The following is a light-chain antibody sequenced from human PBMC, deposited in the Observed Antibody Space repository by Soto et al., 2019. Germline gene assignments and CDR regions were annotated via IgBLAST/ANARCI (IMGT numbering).Light chain of an antibody. CDR3: SSYARSITYVV. J-gene: IGLJ2*01. CDR1: SNDV. V-gene: IGLV2-23*01. CDR2: EGT. Sequence: QSVLTQPASVSGSPGQSITISCTGTSNDVSWYQQHPGKPPKLMVFEGTKRPSPVSNRFSDSKSGNTASLTISGLQAEDEADYYCSSYARSITYVVFGGGTKLTVL.